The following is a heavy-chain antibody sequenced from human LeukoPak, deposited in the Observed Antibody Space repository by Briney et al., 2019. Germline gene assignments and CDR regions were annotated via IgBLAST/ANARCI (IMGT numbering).Heavy chain of an antibody. CDR1: GFTFSSFA. Sequence: GGSLRLSCAASGFTFSSFAMHWVRQAPGKGLEWVALISYDGSNKYYADSVKGRFTISRDNSKNTLYLQMNSLRAEDTAVYYCAIRPIAAAGLQVQHWGQGTLVTVSS. V-gene: IGHV3-30*04. CDR3: AIRPIAAAGLQVQH. J-gene: IGHJ1*01. D-gene: IGHD6-13*01. CDR2: ISYDGSNK.